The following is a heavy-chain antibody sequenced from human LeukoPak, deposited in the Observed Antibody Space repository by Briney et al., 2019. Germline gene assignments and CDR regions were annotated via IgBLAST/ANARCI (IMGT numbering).Heavy chain of an antibody. CDR1: GFNFGIYS. CDR2: VSAGSTGI. D-gene: IGHD5-12*01. CDR3: AKDSGYDFFDDYFDY. V-gene: IGHV3-48*04. Sequence: GGSLRLSCAGSGFNFGIYSMDWVRQAPGKGLEWVAYVSAGSTGIFYAASVKGRFSISRDNAQKSLYLQMNSLRVEDTAVYYCAKDSGYDFFDDYFDYWGQGTLVTVSS. J-gene: IGHJ4*02.